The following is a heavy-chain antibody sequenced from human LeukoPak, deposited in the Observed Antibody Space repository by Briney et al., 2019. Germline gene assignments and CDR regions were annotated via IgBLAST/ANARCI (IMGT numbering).Heavy chain of an antibody. V-gene: IGHV1-69*01. CDR2: IIPIFGTA. CDR1: GGTFSSYA. J-gene: IGHJ4*02. CDR3: ARGFRDSSGYYDKNFDY. D-gene: IGHD3-22*01. Sequence: ASVKVSCKASGGTFSSYAISWVRQAPGQGLEWMGGIIPIFGTANYAQKFQGRVTITADESTSTAYMELSSLRSEDTAVYYCARGFRDSSGYYDKNFDYWGQGTLVTVSS.